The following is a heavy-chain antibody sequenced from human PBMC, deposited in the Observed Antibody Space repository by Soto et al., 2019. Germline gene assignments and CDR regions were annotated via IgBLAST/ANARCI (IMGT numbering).Heavy chain of an antibody. V-gene: IGHV4-59*08. Sequence: SETLSLTCTVSGGSISSYYWSWIRQPPGKGLEWIGYIYYSGSTNYNPSLKSRVTISVDTSKNQFSLKLSSVPAADTAVYYCARCLGDSSSLPYYYYYYMDVWGKGTTVTVSS. CDR3: ARCLGDSSSLPYYYYYYMDV. CDR2: IYYSGST. J-gene: IGHJ6*03. D-gene: IGHD6-6*01. CDR1: GGSISSYY.